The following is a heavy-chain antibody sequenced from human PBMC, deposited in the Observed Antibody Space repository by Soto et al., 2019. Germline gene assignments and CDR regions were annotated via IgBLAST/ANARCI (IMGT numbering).Heavy chain of an antibody. Sequence: GGSLRLSCAASGFTVSSNYMSWVRQAPGKGLEWVSVISGSGGSTYYADSVKGRFTISRDNSKNTLYLQMNSLRAEDTAVYYCAKDLPRKSTWGTNYYYYYGMDVWGQGTTVTVSS. D-gene: IGHD3-16*01. V-gene: IGHV3-23*01. CDR1: GFTVSSNY. J-gene: IGHJ6*02. CDR3: AKDLPRKSTWGTNYYYYYGMDV. CDR2: ISGSGGST.